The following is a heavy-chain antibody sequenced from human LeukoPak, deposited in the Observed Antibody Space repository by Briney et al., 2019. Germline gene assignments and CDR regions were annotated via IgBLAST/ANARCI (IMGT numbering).Heavy chain of an antibody. CDR1: GGSVSSGSYY. D-gene: IGHD3-16*02. Sequence: PSETLSLTCTVSGGSVSSGSYYWSWIRQPPGKGLEWIGYIYYSGSTNYNPSLKSRITISVDTSKNQFSLKLSSATAADTAVYYCARNDYVWGSYRLPLYFDHWGQGTLVTVSS. V-gene: IGHV4-61*01. CDR2: IYYSGST. CDR3: ARNDYVWGSYRLPLYFDH. J-gene: IGHJ4*02.